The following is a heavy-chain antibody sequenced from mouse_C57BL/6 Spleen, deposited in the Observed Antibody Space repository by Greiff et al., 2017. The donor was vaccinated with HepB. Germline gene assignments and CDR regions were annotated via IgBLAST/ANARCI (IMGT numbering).Heavy chain of an antibody. J-gene: IGHJ3*01. CDR3: ARGATTAWFAY. CDR2: IDPSDSYT. V-gene: IGHV1-69*01. D-gene: IGHD1-1*01. CDR1: GYTFTSYW. Sequence: VQLQQPGAELVIPGASVKLSCKASGYTFTSYWMHWVKQRPGQGLEWIGEIDPSDSYTNYNQKFKGKSTLTVDKSSSTAYMQLSSLTSEDSAVYYCARGATTAWFAYWGQGTLVTVSA.